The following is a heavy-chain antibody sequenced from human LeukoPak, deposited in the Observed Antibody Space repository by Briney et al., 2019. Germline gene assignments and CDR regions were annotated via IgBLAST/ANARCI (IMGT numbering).Heavy chain of an antibody. V-gene: IGHV4-4*02. Sequence: PSETLSLTCAVSGVSISSDNWWSWGRQPPGKGLGWIGEIYHSGSTNYNPSLQSRVTISVDKPNNHFSLRLTSVTAADTAVYYCATNGWYCLDHWGQGALVTVSS. CDR3: ATNGWYCLDH. D-gene: IGHD6-19*01. CDR2: IYHSGST. CDR1: GVSISSDNW. J-gene: IGHJ1*01.